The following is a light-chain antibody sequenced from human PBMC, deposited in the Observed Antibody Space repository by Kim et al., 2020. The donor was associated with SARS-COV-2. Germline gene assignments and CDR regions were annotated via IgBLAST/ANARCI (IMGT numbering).Light chain of an antibody. CDR1: NIGSKS. V-gene: IGLV3-21*04. CDR3: QVWDSSSDHRV. J-gene: IGLJ3*02. Sequence: AQGKTARITGWVNNIGSKSVHWYQQKPGQAPVLVIYYDSDRPSGIPERFSGSNSGNTATLTISRVEAGDEADYYCQVWDSSSDHRVFGGGTQLTVL. CDR2: YDS.